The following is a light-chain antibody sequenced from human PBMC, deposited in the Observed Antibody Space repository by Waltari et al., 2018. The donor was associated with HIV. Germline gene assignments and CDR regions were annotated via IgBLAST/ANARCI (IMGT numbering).Light chain of an antibody. J-gene: IGLJ1*01. CDR2: YDG. CDR1: NIGSKG. CDR3: QMWESGSDHPGV. Sequence: SSVVTQPPSVSVAPGKTATITCGGSNIGSKGVHWYQQKPSQAPVLVIYYDGDRPAGIPERFSGSKSGNTATLTISRVEVGDEADYYCQMWESGSDHPGVFGAGTKVTVL. V-gene: IGLV3-21*01.